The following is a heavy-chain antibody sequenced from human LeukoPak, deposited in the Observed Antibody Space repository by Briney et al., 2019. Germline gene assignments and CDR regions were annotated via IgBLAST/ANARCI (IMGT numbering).Heavy chain of an antibody. CDR1: GFIFSHHW. D-gene: IGHD3-10*01. CDR3: ARGSSGLNFDY. CDR2: ISYDGSNK. Sequence: PGGSLRLSCATSGFIFSHHWMSWVRQAPGKGLEWVAVISYDGSNKYYADSVKGRFTISRDNSKNTLYLQMNSLRAEDTAVYYCARGSSGLNFDYWGRGTLVTVSS. J-gene: IGHJ4*02. V-gene: IGHV3-30*01.